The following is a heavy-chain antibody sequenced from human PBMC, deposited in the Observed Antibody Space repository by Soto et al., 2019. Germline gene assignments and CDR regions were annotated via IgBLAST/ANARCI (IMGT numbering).Heavy chain of an antibody. CDR3: AREEGQLVAGSWFDP. D-gene: IGHD6-6*01. CDR1: GGSIINYY. Sequence: SETLSLTCTVSGGSIINYYCSCIRHSAWRGLEWIVRIYSSGSTNYNPSLQGRVTMSVQTSKRQFSLKLISVTAADTAVYYCAREEGQLVAGSWFDPWGQGTLVTVSS. J-gene: IGHJ5*02. CDR2: IYSSGST. V-gene: IGHV4-4*07.